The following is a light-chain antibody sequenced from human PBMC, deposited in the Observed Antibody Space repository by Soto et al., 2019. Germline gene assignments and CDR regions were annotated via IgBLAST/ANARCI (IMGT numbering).Light chain of an antibody. CDR3: SSYTSSSTLYV. CDR2: DVS. J-gene: IGLJ1*01. V-gene: IGLV2-14*01. Sequence: HSDLTQPASVSGSPGQSITISCTRTSSDVGGYNYVSWYQQHPGKAPKLMIYDVSNRPSGVSNRLSGSKSGNTASLTISGLQAEDEADYYCSSYTSSSTLYVFGTGTKVTVL. CDR1: SSDVGGYNY.